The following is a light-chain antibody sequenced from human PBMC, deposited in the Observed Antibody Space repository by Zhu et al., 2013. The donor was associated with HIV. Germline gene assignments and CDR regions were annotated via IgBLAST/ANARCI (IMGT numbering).Light chain of an antibody. V-gene: IGLV1-44*01. CDR3: QSYDDNLRDVV. J-gene: IGLJ2*01. Sequence: QSVLTQPPSASGTPGQRVTISCSGTTSNIGRNTVNWYQQFPGAAPNLLMYSTDQRPSGVPDRFSGSKSGTSASLAITGLQTEDEADYYCQSYDDNLRDVVFGGGTKLTVL. CDR1: TSNIGRNT. CDR2: STD.